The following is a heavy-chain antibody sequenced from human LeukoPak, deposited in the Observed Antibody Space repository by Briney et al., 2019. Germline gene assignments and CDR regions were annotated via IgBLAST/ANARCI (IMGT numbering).Heavy chain of an antibody. CDR2: IYSGGST. J-gene: IGHJ6*03. V-gene: IGHV3-66*01. CDR3: VGYGSGSYYNYYMDV. D-gene: IGHD3-10*01. Sequence: GGSLRLSCAASGFTVSRNYMSWVRQAPGKGLEWVSVIYSGGSTYYADSVKGRFTISRDNSKNTLYLQMNSLRAEDTAVYYCVGYGSGSYYNYYMDVWGKGTTVTVSS. CDR1: GFTVSRNY.